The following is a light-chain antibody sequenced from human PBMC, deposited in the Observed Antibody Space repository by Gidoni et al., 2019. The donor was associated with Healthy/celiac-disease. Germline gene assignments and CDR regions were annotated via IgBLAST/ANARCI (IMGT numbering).Light chain of an antibody. CDR3: SSYTSSSTLV. CDR1: SSDVGGYNY. V-gene: IGLV2-14*01. Sequence: QSALTQPASVSRSPGPSITISCTGTSSDVGGYNYVSWYQQHPGKAPKLMIYEVSNRPSGVPDRFSGSKSGNTASLTISGLQAEDEADYYCSSYTSSSTLVFGGGTKLTVL. CDR2: EVS. J-gene: IGLJ3*02.